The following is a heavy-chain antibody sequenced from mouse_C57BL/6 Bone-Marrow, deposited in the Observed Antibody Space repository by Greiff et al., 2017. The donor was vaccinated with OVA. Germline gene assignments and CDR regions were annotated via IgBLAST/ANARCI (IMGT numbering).Heavy chain of an antibody. CDR1: GYTFTSYW. D-gene: IGHD3-2*02. CDR2: IYPGSGST. V-gene: IGHV1-55*01. CDR3: ARQGDSSVPWFAY. J-gene: IGHJ3*01. Sequence: QVQLQQPGAELVKPGASVKMSCKASGYTFTSYWITWVKQRPGQGLEWIGDIYPGSGSTNYNEKFKSKATLTVDTSSSTAYMQLSSLTSEDSAVYYCARQGDSSVPWFAYWGQGTLVTVSA.